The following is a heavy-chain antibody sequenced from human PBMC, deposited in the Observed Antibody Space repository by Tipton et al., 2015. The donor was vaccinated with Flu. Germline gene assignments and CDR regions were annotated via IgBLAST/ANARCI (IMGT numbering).Heavy chain of an antibody. V-gene: IGHV4-38-2*01. Sequence: TLSLTCSVSGSSIGGSYCWGWIRQPPRKGLQWIGNICPWCMYYNPSLKSRLTLSLDTSRIQFSLRLTSVTAADTAVYYCARRVYSHYVSDAKNWFHSWGRRTLVTVSS. J-gene: IGHJ5*01. CDR1: GSSIGGSYC. CDR3: ARRVYSHYVSDAKNWFHS. CDR2: ICPWCM. D-gene: IGHD3-16*01.